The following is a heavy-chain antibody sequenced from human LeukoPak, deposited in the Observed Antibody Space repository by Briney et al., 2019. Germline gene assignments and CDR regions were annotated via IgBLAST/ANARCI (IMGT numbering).Heavy chain of an antibody. V-gene: IGHV3-48*03. CDR1: GLTFSDYE. J-gene: IGHJ4*02. D-gene: IGHD1-26*01. CDR2: ISTSGSTT. CDR3: ARGAQWVIDY. Sequence: GGSLRLSCAASGLTFSDYEVNWVRQAPGKGVEWVAYISTSGSTTHYADSVKGRFTISRDNAKNSLFLQMNSLRAEDTAVYYCARGAQWVIDYWGQGPLVTVSS.